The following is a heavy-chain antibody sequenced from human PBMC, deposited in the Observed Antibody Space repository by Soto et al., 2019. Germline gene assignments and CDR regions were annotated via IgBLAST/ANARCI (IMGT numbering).Heavy chain of an antibody. CDR3: ARVLAYCGGDCYSPTTGGIIYYYYGMDV. V-gene: IGHV4-34*01. J-gene: IGHJ6*02. CDR2: INHSGST. Sequence: PSETLSLTCAVYGGSFSGYYWSWIRQPPGKGLEWIGEINHSGSTNYNPSLKSRVTISVDTSKNQFSLKLSSVTAADTAVYYCARVLAYCGGDCYSPTTGGIIYYYYGMDVWRQGTTVTVSS. CDR1: GGSFSGYY. D-gene: IGHD2-21*02.